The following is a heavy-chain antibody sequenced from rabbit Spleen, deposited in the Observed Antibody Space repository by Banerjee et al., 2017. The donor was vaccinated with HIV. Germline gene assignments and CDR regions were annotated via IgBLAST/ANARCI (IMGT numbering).Heavy chain of an antibody. CDR3: ARAAYYVDPYTAYDYVHVNL. CDR1: GFSFSNYG. Sequence: EQLVESGGGLVTLGGSLKLTCKASGFSFSNYGISWVRQAPGKGLEWIAYIYPDYGSIDYASWVNGRFTISRENAQNTVRLQMTRLTAADKATYFCARAAYYVDPYTAYDYVHVNLWGPGTLVTVS. CDR2: IYPDYGSI. D-gene: IGHD2-1*01. J-gene: IGHJ4*01. V-gene: IGHV1S47*01.